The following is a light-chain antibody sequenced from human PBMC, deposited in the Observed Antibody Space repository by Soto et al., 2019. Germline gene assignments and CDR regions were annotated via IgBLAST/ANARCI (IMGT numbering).Light chain of an antibody. CDR2: EVS. V-gene: IGLV2-14*01. Sequence: QSVLTQPASVSGSLGQSITISCTGTSSDVGGYKYVSWYQQHPGKAPKLMIYEVSNRPSGVSHRFSGSKSGNTASLTISGLQPEDEADYYCNSYTGTNTLYVFGTGTKVTV. J-gene: IGLJ1*01. CDR1: SSDVGGYKY. CDR3: NSYTGTNTLYV.